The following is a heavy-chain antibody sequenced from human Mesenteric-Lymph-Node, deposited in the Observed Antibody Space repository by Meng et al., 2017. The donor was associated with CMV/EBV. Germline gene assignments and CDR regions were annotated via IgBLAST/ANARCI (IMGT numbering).Heavy chain of an antibody. CDR2: INHSGST. J-gene: IGHJ4*02. D-gene: IGHD3-9*01. CDR1: GGSFSGYY. V-gene: IGHV4-34*01. CDR3: ARGSSYDILTGYFDY. Sequence: HVEVPQWGAGLVEPAETLSVTCAVYGGSFSGYYWNWIRQSPEKGLEWIGEINHSGSTTYNPSFTSRIIISVDTSTNQISLNMSSVTAADTAVYYCARGSSYDILTGYFDYWGQGALVTVSS.